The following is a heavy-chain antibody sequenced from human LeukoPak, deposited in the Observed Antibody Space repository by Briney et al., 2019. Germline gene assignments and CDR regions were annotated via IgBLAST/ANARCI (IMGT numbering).Heavy chain of an antibody. D-gene: IGHD2-2*01. J-gene: IGHJ4*02. CDR3: AKAYGYCTITSCSHEEFDY. CDR1: GFTFRNYA. CDR2: ICGSGVDT. Sequence: PGGSLRLSCAASGFTFRNYAMSWVRQAPGKGLEWVSTICGSGVDTDYADSVKDRFPISRDNSRNTLYLQMNSLRAEDTAVYYCAKAYGYCTITSCSHEEFDYWGQGTLVTVSS. V-gene: IGHV3-23*01.